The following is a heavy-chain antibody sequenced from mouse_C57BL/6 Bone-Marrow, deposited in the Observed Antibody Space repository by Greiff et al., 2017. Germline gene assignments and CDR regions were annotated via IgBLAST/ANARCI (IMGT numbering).Heavy chain of an antibody. Sequence: VMLVESGPGLVAPSQSLSITCTVSGFSLTSYGVDWVRQPPGKGLEWLGVLWGGGSTNYNSALMSRLSISKDNSKSQIFLKMNSLQTDDTAMYYCAKHKGDYYGSGPFAYWGQGTLVTVSA. CDR2: LWGGGST. V-gene: IGHV2-9*01. J-gene: IGHJ3*01. CDR1: GFSLTSYG. CDR3: AKHKGDYYGSGPFAY. D-gene: IGHD1-1*01.